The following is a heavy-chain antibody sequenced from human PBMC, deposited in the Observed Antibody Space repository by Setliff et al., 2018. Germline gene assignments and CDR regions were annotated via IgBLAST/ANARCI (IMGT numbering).Heavy chain of an antibody. CDR2: IYPGDSDT. D-gene: IGHD5-12*01. Sequence: GESLKISCKGSGYTFTTYWIAWVRQMPGKGLEWLGIIYPGDSDTRYSPSLQGQVTISADRSISTTYLQWSSLKASDTAMFYCARSEYSFGPFDSWGQGTLVTVSS. CDR1: GYTFTTYW. V-gene: IGHV5-51*01. CDR3: ARSEYSFGPFDS. J-gene: IGHJ4*02.